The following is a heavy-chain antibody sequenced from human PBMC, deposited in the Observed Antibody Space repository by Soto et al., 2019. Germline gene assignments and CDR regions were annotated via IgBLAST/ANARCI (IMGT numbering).Heavy chain of an antibody. V-gene: IGHV4-30-4*01. CDR3: VGTGTTDDF. D-gene: IGHD1-7*01. Sequence: PSETLSLTCTVSGASVNTGDHYWSFIRQPPGKGLEWLGYIFYSGDTYYNPSLKSRATISLNTSRNQFSLTLTSLTDADTAVYYCVGTGTTDDFWGQGTLVTVLL. J-gene: IGHJ1*01. CDR1: GASVNTGDHY. CDR2: IFYSGDT.